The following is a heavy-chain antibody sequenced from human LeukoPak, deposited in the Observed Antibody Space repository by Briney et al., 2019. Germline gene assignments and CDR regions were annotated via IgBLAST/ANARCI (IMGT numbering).Heavy chain of an antibody. Sequence: SETPSLTCTVSGGSISSYYWSWIWQPPGKGLEWIGYIYYSGSTNYNPSLKSRVTISIDTSKNQFSLKLSSVTAADTAVYYCARRRDSSGWYFDYWGQGTLVTVSS. V-gene: IGHV4-59*08. J-gene: IGHJ4*02. D-gene: IGHD6-19*01. CDR1: GGSISSYY. CDR2: IYYSGST. CDR3: ARRRDSSGWYFDY.